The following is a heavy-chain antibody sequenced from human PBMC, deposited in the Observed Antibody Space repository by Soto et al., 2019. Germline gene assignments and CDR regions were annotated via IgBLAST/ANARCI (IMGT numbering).Heavy chain of an antibody. CDR2: VTGSGGST. J-gene: IGHJ4*02. Sequence: EVQLFASGGGLVQPGGSLRLSCAASGFTFSSYAMSWVRQAPGKGLEWVSVVTGSGGSTYYADSEKGRFTIARDNSKHTVYLQMNSLRAEDTAVYYCAKWSRFSVPAAIDGWGQGTLVTVSS. CDR1: GFTFSSYA. CDR3: AKWSRFSVPAAIDG. V-gene: IGHV3-23*01. D-gene: IGHD2-2*01.